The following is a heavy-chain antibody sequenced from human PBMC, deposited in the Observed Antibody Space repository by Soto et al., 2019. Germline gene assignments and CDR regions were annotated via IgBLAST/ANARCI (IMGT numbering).Heavy chain of an antibody. CDR3: ARDSYSGSYVH. J-gene: IGHJ4*02. D-gene: IGHD1-26*01. CDR2: INPKDGDT. CDR1: GYTFTAYS. Sequence: ASVKVSCKASGYTFTAYSTHWLRQAPGPGLEWTGWINPKDGDTNYAQKFQDRVTMTSDTSISTVSMDLSRLTSDDTAVYFCARDSYSGSYVHWGQGTLVTV. V-gene: IGHV1-2*02.